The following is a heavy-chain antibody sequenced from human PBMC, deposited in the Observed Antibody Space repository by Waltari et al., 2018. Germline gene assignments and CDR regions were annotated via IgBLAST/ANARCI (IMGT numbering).Heavy chain of an antibody. V-gene: IGHV4-34*01. J-gene: IGHJ1*01. CDR1: GGSFSGYY. CDR3: ARGKAVAGVLHD. Sequence: WGAGLLKPSDPLSLTCAVYGGSFSGYYWSWIRQPPGKGLEWIGEIHHSGSTTYTPSSKSRDPTSVDTSKHQFSLKRSSVTAADTAVYYCARGKAVAGVLHDWGQGPWSPSPQ. CDR2: IHHSGST. D-gene: IGHD6-19*01.